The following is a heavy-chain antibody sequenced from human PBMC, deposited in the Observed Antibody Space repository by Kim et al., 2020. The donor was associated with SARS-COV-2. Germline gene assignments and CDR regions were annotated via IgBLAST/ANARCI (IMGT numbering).Heavy chain of an antibody. CDR1: GFTFSSYG. V-gene: IGHV3-30*18. Sequence: GSLRLSCAASGFTFSSYGMHWVRQAPGKGLEWVAVISYDGSNKYYADSVKGRFTISRDNSKNTLYLQMNSLRAEDTAVYYCAKDRATVKYYYYYGMDVWGQGTTVTVSS. CDR3: AKDRATVKYYYYYGMDV. CDR2: ISYDGSNK. D-gene: IGHD4-17*01. J-gene: IGHJ6*02.